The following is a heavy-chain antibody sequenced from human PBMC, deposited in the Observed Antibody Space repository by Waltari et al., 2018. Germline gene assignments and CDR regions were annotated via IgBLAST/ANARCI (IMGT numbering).Heavy chain of an antibody. CDR3: ARSPITIFGVVIRYYFDY. Sequence: QVQLVQSGAEVKKPGASVKVSCQASGYTFTGYYTPWVRQAPGPGLEWVGWINPNNGGTNYAQKFQGRVTMTRDTSISTAYMDLSRLRSDDTAVYYCARSPITIFGVVIRYYFDYWGQGTLVTVSS. CDR2: INPNNGGT. D-gene: IGHD3-3*01. CDR1: GYTFTGYY. J-gene: IGHJ4*02. V-gene: IGHV1-2*02.